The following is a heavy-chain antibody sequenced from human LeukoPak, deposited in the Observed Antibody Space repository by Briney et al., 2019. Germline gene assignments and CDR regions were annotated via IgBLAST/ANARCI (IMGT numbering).Heavy chain of an antibody. D-gene: IGHD2-8*01. V-gene: IGHV3-7*01. J-gene: IGHJ4*02. CDR3: ARKGGTRGPLNY. CDR2: INQDGSET. CDR1: GFTFSNYW. Sequence: GGSLRLSCAASGFTFSNYWMSWVRQAPGKGLEWVANINQDGSETYYVDSVKGRFTISRDNAKNSLFLQMNSLTAEDTAVYYCARKGGTRGPLNYWGQGTLVTVSS.